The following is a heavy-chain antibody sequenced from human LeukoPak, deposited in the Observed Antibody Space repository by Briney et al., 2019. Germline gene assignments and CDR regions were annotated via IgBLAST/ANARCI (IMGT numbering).Heavy chain of an antibody. CDR2: IYYSGST. CDR3: ARHAYYYDSSGYYDY. J-gene: IGHJ4*02. Sequence: SETLSPTCTVSGGSISSYYWSWIRQPPGKGLEWIGYIYYSGSTNYNPSLKSRVTISVDTSKNQFSLKLSSVTAADTAVYYCARHAYYYDSSGYYDYWGQGTLVTVSS. CDR1: GGSISSYY. D-gene: IGHD3-22*01. V-gene: IGHV4-59*08.